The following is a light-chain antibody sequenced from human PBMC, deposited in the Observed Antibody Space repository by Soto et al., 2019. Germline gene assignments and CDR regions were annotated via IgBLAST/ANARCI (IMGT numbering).Light chain of an antibody. CDR3: QHYGNSPT. V-gene: IGKV3-20*01. Sequence: ESVLTQSPGTLSLSPGDRATLSCRASQSVNSGYLAWYQQKPGQAPRLLISGASSRATGIPDRLSGSGSGTDFTLTISRLEPEDFAVYYCQHYGNSPTFGQGTRLEIK. CDR1: QSVNSGY. J-gene: IGKJ5*01. CDR2: GAS.